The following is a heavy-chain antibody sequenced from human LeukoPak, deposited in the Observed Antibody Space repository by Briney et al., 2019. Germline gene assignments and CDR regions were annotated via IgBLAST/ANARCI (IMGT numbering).Heavy chain of an antibody. J-gene: IGHJ4*02. Sequence: GASVKVSCKASGYTFSGSYIHWVRQAPGQGLEWMGRINPNSGDTNYAQKFQGRVTMTRDTSISTAYMELSSLTSDDTAVYYCARAGPFYSGNYLGFWGQGTLVTVSS. CDR3: ARAGPFYSGNYLGF. D-gene: IGHD1-26*01. CDR2: INPNSGDT. CDR1: GYTFSGSY. V-gene: IGHV1-2*06.